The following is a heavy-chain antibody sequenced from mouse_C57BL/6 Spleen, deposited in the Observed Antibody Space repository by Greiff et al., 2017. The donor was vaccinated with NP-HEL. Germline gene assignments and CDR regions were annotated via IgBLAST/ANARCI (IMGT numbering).Heavy chain of an antibody. J-gene: IGHJ4*01. CDR2: IYPGNSDT. D-gene: IGHD2-1*01. Sequence: EVQLQQSGTVLARPGASVKMSCKTSGYTFTSYWMHWVKQRPGQGLEWIGAIYPGNSDTSYNQKFKGKAKLTAVTSASTAYMELSSLTNEDSAVYYCTIIYYGNYEDAMDYWGQGTSVTVSS. CDR1: GYTFTSYW. V-gene: IGHV1-5*01. CDR3: TIIYYGNYEDAMDY.